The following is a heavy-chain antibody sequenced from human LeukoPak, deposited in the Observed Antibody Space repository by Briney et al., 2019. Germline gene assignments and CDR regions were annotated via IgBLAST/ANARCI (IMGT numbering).Heavy chain of an antibody. CDR1: GYTLTSYY. J-gene: IGHJ4*02. CDR2: INPSGGST. CDR3: ARGKNDILTGYRSGFFDY. D-gene: IGHD3-9*01. Sequence: ASVEVSCKASGYTLTSYYMHWVRQAPGQGLEWMGIINPSGGSTSYAQKFQGRVTMTGDTSTSTVYMELSSLRSEDTAVYYCARGKNDILTGYRSGFFDYWGQGTLVTVSS. V-gene: IGHV1-46*01.